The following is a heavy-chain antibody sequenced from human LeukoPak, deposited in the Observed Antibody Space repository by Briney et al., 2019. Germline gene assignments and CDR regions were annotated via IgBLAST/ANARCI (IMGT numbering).Heavy chain of an antibody. D-gene: IGHD2-15*01. CDR3: ALLGYCSGGSCLTRSFDY. CDR2: ISAYNGNT. Sequence: ASVKVSCKASGYTFTSYGISWVRQAPGQGLEWMGWISAYNGNTNYAQKLQGRVTMTTDTSTSTAYMELRSLRSDDTAVYYCALLGYCSGGSCLTRSFDYWGQGTLVTVSS. V-gene: IGHV1-18*01. CDR1: GYTFTSYG. J-gene: IGHJ4*02.